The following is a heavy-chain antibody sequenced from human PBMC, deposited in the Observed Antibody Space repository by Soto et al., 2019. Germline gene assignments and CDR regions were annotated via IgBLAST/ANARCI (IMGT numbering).Heavy chain of an antibody. CDR1: GFTFSSYA. Sequence: GGSLRLSCAASGFTFSSYAMSWVRQAPGKGLEWVSAISGSGGSTYYADSVKGRFTISRDNSKNTLYLQMNSLRAEDTAVYYCAKDFLESYSGYEYWYFDLWGRGTLVTVSS. CDR2: ISGSGGST. V-gene: IGHV3-23*01. J-gene: IGHJ2*01. D-gene: IGHD5-12*01. CDR3: AKDFLESYSGYEYWYFDL.